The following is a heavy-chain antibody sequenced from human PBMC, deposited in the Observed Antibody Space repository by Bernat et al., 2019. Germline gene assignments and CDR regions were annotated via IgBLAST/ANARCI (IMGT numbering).Heavy chain of an antibody. Sequence: QVQLVESGGGVVQPGRSLRLSCAASGFTFSSYGMHWVRQAPGKGLEWVAVIWYDGSNKYYADSVKGRFTISRDNSKNTLYLQMNSRRAEDTAVYYCARDFRPYDSSGYPRAHWGQGTLVTVSS. CDR3: ARDFRPYDSSGYPRAH. V-gene: IGHV3-33*01. J-gene: IGHJ4*02. CDR2: IWYDGSNK. D-gene: IGHD3-22*01. CDR1: GFTFSSYG.